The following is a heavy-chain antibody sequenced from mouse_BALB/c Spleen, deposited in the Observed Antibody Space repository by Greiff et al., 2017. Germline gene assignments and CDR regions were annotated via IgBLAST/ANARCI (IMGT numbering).Heavy chain of an antibody. CDR1: GFSFTSYG. D-gene: IGHD2-1*01. V-gene: IGHV2-2*02. CDR3: ARKSGNFAWFAY. J-gene: IGHJ3*01. Sequence: QVQLKQSGPGLVQPSQSLSITCTASGFSFTSYGVHWVRQSPGKGLEWLGVIWSGGSTDYTAAFISRMSISKDNSKSQVFFRMNGLQANDTARYYCARKSGNFAWFAYWGQGTLVTVSA. CDR2: IWSGGST.